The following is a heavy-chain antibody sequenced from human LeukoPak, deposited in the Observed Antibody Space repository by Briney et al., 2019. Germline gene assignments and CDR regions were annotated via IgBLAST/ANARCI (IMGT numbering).Heavy chain of an antibody. CDR1: GGSLSSGRYY. CDR2: IYYSGST. Sequence: PSETLTLTCTVSGGSLSSGRYYWSWIRQHPGKGLEWIGYIYYSGSTFYNPSLKSRVTISADTSKNQFSLKLSSVTAADTAIYYCARYAATEGPNWFDPWGPGTLVTVSS. V-gene: IGHV4-31*03. J-gene: IGHJ5*02. CDR3: ARYAATEGPNWFDP. D-gene: IGHD2-2*01.